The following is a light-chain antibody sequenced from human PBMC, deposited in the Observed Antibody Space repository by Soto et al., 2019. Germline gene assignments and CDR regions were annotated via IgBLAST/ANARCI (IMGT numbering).Light chain of an antibody. CDR1: QGIAGS. CDR2: AES. CDR3: QQYDSYSWT. V-gene: IGKV1-9*01. J-gene: IGKJ1*01. Sequence: DIHLTQSPSFLSASCLYIVSNTCXASQGIAGSLAWYQQKPGKPPKLLIYAESTLQSGVPSRFSGSGSGTRGTLTISSLQPEDFATYYCQQYDSYSWTFDQGTKVDIK.